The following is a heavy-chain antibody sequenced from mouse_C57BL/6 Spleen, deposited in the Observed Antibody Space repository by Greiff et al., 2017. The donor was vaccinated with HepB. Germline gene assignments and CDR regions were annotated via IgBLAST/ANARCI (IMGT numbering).Heavy chain of an antibody. CDR3: ARRFITTVVATRYFDV. Sequence: VQLQQPGAELVKPGASVKLSCEASGYTFTSYWMQWVKQRPGQGLEWIGEIDPSDSYTNYNQKFKGKATLTVDTSSSTAYMQLSSLTSEDSAVYYCARRFITTVVATRYFDVWGTGTTVTVSS. D-gene: IGHD1-1*01. CDR2: IDPSDSYT. J-gene: IGHJ1*03. V-gene: IGHV1-50*01. CDR1: GYTFTSYW.